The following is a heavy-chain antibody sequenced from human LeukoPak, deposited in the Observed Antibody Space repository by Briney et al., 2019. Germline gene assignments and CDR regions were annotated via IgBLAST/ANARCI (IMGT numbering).Heavy chain of an antibody. CDR3: ARERVVVAVDFDY. CDR1: GXRFTSYW. Sequence: PGESLRISFKGSGXRFTSYWISWVRQMPGKGLEWMGRIDPSDSYTNYSPSFQGHVTISADKSISTAYLQWSSLKASDTAMYYCARERVVVAVDFDYWGQGTLVTVSS. V-gene: IGHV5-10-1*01. D-gene: IGHD2-15*01. J-gene: IGHJ4*02. CDR2: IDPSDSYT.